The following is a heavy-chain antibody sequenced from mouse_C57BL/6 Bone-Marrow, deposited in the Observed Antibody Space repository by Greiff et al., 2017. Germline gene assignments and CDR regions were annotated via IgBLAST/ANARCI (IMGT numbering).Heavy chain of an antibody. CDR2: INPYNGGT. Sequence: EVKLQESGPVLVKPGASVKMSCKASGYTFTDYYMNWVKQSHGKSLEWIGVINPYNGGTSYNQKFKGKATLTVDKSSSTAYMELNSLTSEDSAVYYCARYGLTGTEGYYYAMDYWGQGTSVTVSS. D-gene: IGHD4-1*01. CDR1: GYTFTDYY. J-gene: IGHJ4*01. CDR3: ARYGLTGTEGYYYAMDY. V-gene: IGHV1-19*01.